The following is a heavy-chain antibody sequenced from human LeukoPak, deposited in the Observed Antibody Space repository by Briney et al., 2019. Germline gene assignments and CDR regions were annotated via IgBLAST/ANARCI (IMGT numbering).Heavy chain of an antibody. V-gene: IGHV3-21*01. J-gene: IGHJ4*02. D-gene: IGHD4-23*01. Sequence: PGGSLRLSCAASGFTFSSYSMNWVRQAPGKGLEWVSSISSSSSYIYYADSVKGRFTISRDNAKNSLYLQMNSLRAEDTAVYYCARFRPSRVTPGGLDYWGQGTLVTVSS. CDR3: ARFRPSRVTPGGLDY. CDR2: ISSSSSYI. CDR1: GFTFSSYS.